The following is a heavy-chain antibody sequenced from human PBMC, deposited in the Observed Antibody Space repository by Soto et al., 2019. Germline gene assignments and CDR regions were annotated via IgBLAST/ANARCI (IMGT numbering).Heavy chain of an antibody. CDR3: ARNLGISWSYYGMDV. CDR2: IYAGNGNT. D-gene: IGHD6-13*01. V-gene: IGHV1-3*05. Sequence: QVQLVQSGAEEKKPGDTLKVSCKASGYTFTSYAMHWVRQVPGQRLEWMGWIYAGNGNTKYSQKFQGRVTITRDTSASTAYMELSSLRSEDTAVYYCARNLGISWSYYGMDVWGQGTTVTVSS. CDR1: GYTFTSYA. J-gene: IGHJ6*02.